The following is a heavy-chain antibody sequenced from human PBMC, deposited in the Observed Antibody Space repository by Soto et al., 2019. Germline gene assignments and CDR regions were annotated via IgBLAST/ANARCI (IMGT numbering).Heavy chain of an antibody. CDR3: ARRGSYPYFDY. Sequence: QVQLQESGPGLVKPSETLSLTCTVSGGSISSYYWSWIWQPPGKGLEWIGYMHYSGSSNYNPFLKSRVTISVDTSKNQFSLKLSSVTAADTAVYYCARRGSYPYFDYWGQGTLVTVSS. D-gene: IGHD1-26*01. CDR1: GGSISSYY. CDR2: MHYSGSS. V-gene: IGHV4-59*08. J-gene: IGHJ4*02.